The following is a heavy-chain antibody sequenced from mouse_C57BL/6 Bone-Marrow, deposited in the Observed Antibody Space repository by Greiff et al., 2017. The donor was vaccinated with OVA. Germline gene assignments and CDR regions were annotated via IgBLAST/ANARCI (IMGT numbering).Heavy chain of an antibody. J-gene: IGHJ1*03. D-gene: IGHD2-2*01. CDR2: ISSGGSYT. CDR1: GFTFSSYG. Sequence: EVKLVESGGDLVKPGGSLKLSCAASGFTFSSYGMSWVRQTPDKRLEWVATISSGGSYTYYPDSVKGRFTISRDNAKSTLYLQMSSLKSEDTAMYYWARRGSTMVTTWYVDVWGTGTTVTVSS. CDR3: ARRGSTMVTTWYVDV. V-gene: IGHV5-6*02.